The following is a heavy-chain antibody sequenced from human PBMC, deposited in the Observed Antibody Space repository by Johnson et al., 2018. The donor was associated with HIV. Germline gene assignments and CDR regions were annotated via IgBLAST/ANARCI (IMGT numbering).Heavy chain of an antibody. CDR1: GFTFSSYD. V-gene: IGHV3-13*01. J-gene: IGHJ3*02. Sequence: VQLVESGGGLVQPGGSLRLSCAASGFTFSSYDMHWVRQATGKGLEWVSAIGTAGDTYYPGSVKGRFTISRDNSKNTLYLQMNSLRAEDTAVYYCAKSGPRAFDIWGQGTMVTVSS. D-gene: IGHD2-8*02. CDR3: AKSGPRAFDI. CDR2: IGTAGDT.